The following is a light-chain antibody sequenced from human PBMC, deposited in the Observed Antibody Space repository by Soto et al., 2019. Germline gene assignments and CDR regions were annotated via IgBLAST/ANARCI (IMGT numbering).Light chain of an antibody. CDR1: SSDVGGFNY. Sequence: QSALTQPASVSGSPGQSITISCTGTSSDVGGFNYVSWYQQHPGKAPKLMIYEVSDRPSGISNRFSGSKSGNTASLTISGIQAEDEADYYCTSYTISSTLVVFGGGTTLTVL. CDR2: EVS. J-gene: IGLJ2*01. V-gene: IGLV2-14*01. CDR3: TSYTISSTLVV.